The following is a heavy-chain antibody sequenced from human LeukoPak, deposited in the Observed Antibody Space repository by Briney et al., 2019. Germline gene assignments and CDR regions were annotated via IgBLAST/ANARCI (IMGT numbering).Heavy chain of an antibody. Sequence: TGGSLRLSCAASGFIFSSYIMNWLRQAPGKGLEWVSSISPSGSHKYYVDSVKGRFTISRDNAKNSVSLQMNSLRAEDTAVYYCARVSDSTPDEGSWGQGTLVTVSS. J-gene: IGHJ5*01. V-gene: IGHV3-21*01. CDR2: ISPSGSHK. CDR3: ARVSDSTPDEGS. CDR1: GFIFSSYI. D-gene: IGHD3-22*01.